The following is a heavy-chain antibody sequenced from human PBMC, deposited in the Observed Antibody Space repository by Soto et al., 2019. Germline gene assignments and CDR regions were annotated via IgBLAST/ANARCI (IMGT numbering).Heavy chain of an antibody. CDR1: GFTFSSYG. CDR2: IWYDGSNK. D-gene: IGHD2-2*02. CDR3: ARGGDIVVVPAAIWSFDY. Sequence: GGSLRLSCAASGFTFSSYGMHWVRQAPGKGLEWVAVIWYDGSNKYYADSVKGRFTISRDNSKNTLYLQMNSLRAEDTAVYYCARGGDIVVVPAAIWSFDYWGQGTLVTVSS. V-gene: IGHV3-33*01. J-gene: IGHJ4*02.